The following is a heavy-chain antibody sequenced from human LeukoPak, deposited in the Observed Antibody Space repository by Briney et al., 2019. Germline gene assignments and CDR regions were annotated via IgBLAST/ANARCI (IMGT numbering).Heavy chain of an antibody. CDR1: GGSISSYY. CDR2: IYTSGST. J-gene: IGHJ6*03. CDR3: AAGSVAAPNYYYYMDV. Sequence: SETLSLTCTVSGGSISSYYWSWIRQPPGKGLEWIGYIYTSGSTNYNPSLKSRVTISVDTSKNQFSLKLSSVIAADTAVYYCAAGSVAAPNYYYYMDVWGKGTTVTVSS. V-gene: IGHV4-4*09.